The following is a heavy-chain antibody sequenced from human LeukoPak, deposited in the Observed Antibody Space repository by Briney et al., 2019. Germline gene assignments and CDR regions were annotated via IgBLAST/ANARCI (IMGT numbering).Heavy chain of an antibody. J-gene: IGHJ4*02. CDR1: GFTFSSYA. Sequence: GGSLRLSCAASGFTFSSYAMHWVRQAPGKGLEWVAVISYDGSNKYYADSVKGRFTISRDNSKNTLYLQMNSLRAEDTAVYYCARDGPGLQYYYDSSGYYSGDFDYWGQGTLVTVSS. V-gene: IGHV3-30-3*01. CDR2: ISYDGSNK. CDR3: ARDGPGLQYYYDSSGYYSGDFDY. D-gene: IGHD3-22*01.